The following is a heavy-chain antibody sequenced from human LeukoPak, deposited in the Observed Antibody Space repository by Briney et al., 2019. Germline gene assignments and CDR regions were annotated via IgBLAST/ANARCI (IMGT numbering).Heavy chain of an antibody. CDR2: IKQDGSEI. J-gene: IGHJ4*02. V-gene: IGHV3-7*01. D-gene: IGHD1-26*01. Sequence: GSLRLSCAASGFTFSSYWMSWVRQAPGNGLEWVANIKQDGSEIYYVDSVKGRFTISRDNAKSSLSLQMNSLTAEDTAVYYCARDKRVGATILDYWGQGTLVTVSS. CDR1: GFTFSSYW. CDR3: ARDKRVGATILDY.